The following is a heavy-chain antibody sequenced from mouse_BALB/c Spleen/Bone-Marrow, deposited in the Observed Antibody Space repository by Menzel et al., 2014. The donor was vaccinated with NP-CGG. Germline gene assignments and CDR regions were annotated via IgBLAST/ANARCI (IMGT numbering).Heavy chain of an antibody. CDR2: INPGNGGT. V-gene: IGHV1S81*02. CDR1: GYTFTNYY. D-gene: IGHD6-1*01. J-gene: IGHJ3*01. CDR3: ARGPPY. Sequence: SGAELVKPGASVKLSCKTSGYTFTNYYIYWVKQRPGQGLEWIGEINPGNGGTNFNERFKSKATLTVDKSSTTAYILLTSLTSEDSAVYYCARGPPYWGQGTLVTVSA.